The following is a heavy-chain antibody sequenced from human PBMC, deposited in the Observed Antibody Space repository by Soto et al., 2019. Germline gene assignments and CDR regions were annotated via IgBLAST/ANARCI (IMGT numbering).Heavy chain of an antibody. Sequence: QVQLVESGGGVVQPGRSLRLSCAASGFTFSSYGMHWVRQAPGKGLEWVAVISYDGSNKYYADSVKGRFTISRDNSKNTLYLQMNSLRAEDTAVYYCAKDLDEMAVAGTTYYDYGMDVWGQGTTVTVSS. V-gene: IGHV3-30*18. D-gene: IGHD6-19*01. CDR3: AKDLDEMAVAGTTYYDYGMDV. CDR2: ISYDGSNK. J-gene: IGHJ6*02. CDR1: GFTFSSYG.